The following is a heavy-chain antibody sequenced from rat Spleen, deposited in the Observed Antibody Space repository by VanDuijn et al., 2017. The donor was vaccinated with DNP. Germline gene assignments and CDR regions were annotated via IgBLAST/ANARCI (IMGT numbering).Heavy chain of an antibody. Sequence: EVQLQESGPGLVKPSQSLALTCSVTGYSITSRYRWNWIRKFPGNKMEWIGHISYSGSTGYNPSLKSRISITRDTSKNQFFLQLNSVTTEDTATYYCARYGSVALDYWGQGVMVTVSS. D-gene: IGHD3-3*01. V-gene: IGHV3-1*01. CDR3: ARYGSVALDY. J-gene: IGHJ2*01. CDR1: GYSITSRY. CDR2: ISYSGST.